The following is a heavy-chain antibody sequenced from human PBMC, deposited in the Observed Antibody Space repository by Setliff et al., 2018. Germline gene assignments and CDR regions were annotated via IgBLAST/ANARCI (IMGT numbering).Heavy chain of an antibody. D-gene: IGHD6-13*01. J-gene: IGHJ4*02. CDR3: ARGVAAAGPFDY. V-gene: IGHV4-38-2*01. Sequence: PSETLSLTCAVSGYSISSGYYWGWIRQPPGKGLEWIGSIYHSGSTYYNPSLKSRVTISVDTSKNQFSLKLSSVTAADTAVYYCARGVAAAGPFDYWGQGTLVTVS. CDR1: GYSISSGYY. CDR2: IYHSGST.